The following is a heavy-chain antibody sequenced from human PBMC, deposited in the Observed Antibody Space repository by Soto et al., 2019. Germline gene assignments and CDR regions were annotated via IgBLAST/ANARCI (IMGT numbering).Heavy chain of an antibody. V-gene: IGHV4-31*03. CDR3: ARRDGSGFSYWLDT. CDR2: IYFSGTT. D-gene: IGHD3-22*01. J-gene: IGHJ5*02. CDR1: GGSISSGDYY. Sequence: QVQLQESGPGLVKPSQTLSLTCTVSGGSISSGDYYWSWIRQHPGKGLEWIGTIYFSGTTYYNPSLKSRVTISVDTSKNQFSLNLSSVTAADTAVYYCARRDGSGFSYWLDTWGQGTLVTVSS.